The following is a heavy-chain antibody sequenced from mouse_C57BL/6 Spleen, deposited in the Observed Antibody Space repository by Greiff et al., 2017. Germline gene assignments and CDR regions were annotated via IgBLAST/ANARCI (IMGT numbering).Heavy chain of an antibody. CDR2: ISYDGSN. V-gene: IGHV3-6*01. CDR3: ARYYGSSYDYAMDY. J-gene: IGHJ4*01. Sequence: ESGPGLVKPSQSLSLTCSVTGYSITSGYYWNWIRQFPGNKLEWMGYISYDGSNNYNPSPKNRISITRDTSKNQFFLKLKSVTTEDTATYYCARYYGSSYDYAMDYWGQGTSVTVSS. D-gene: IGHD1-1*01. CDR1: GYSITSGYY.